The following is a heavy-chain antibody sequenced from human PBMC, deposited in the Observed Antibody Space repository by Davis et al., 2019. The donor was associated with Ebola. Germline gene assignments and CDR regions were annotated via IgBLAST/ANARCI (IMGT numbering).Heavy chain of an antibody. Sequence: GESLKISCAASGFTFSSYAMHWVRQAPGKGLEWVAVISYDGSNKYYADSVKGRFTISRDNSKNTLYLQMNSLRAEDTAVYYCARDRSLGDWGQGTLVTVSS. J-gene: IGHJ4*02. V-gene: IGHV3-30*04. CDR1: GFTFSSYA. CDR2: ISYDGSNK. CDR3: ARDRSLGD.